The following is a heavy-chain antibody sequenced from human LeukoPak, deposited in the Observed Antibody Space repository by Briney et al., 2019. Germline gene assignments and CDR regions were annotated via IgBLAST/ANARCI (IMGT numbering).Heavy chain of an antibody. V-gene: IGHV1-2*02. CDR3: ARGPSSSWTNDAFDI. Sequence: ASAKVSCKASGYTFTGYYMHWVRQAPGQGLEWMGWINPNSGGTNYAQKFQGRVTMTRDTSISTAYMELSRLRSDDTAVYYCARGPSSSWTNDAFDIWGQGTMVTVSS. CDR1: GYTFTGYY. D-gene: IGHD6-13*01. J-gene: IGHJ3*02. CDR2: INPNSGGT.